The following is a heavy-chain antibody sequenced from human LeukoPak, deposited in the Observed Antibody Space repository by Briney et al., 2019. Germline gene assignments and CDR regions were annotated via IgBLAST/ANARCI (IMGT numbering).Heavy chain of an antibody. J-gene: IGHJ6*02. V-gene: IGHV4-34*01. CDR2: INHSGST. CDR1: GGSFSGYY. Sequence: PSETLSLTCAVYGGSFSGYYWSWIRQPPGKGLEWIGEINHSGSTNYNPSLKSRVTISVDTSKNQFSLKLSSVTAADTAVYYCARDGPHYYYGMDVWGQGTTVTVSS. CDR3: ARDGPHYYYGMDV.